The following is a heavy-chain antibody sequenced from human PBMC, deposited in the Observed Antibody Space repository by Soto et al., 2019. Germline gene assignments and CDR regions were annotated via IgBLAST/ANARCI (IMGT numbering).Heavy chain of an antibody. D-gene: IGHD2-15*01. V-gene: IGHV2-70*11. J-gene: IGHJ5*02. Sequence: PTLVNPTQTLTLPCTFSGFSLRTSGMCVSWIRQPPGKALGWLARIDWDDDKYYSTSLKTRLTISKDTSKNQVVLKMTNMDPVDTATYYCVRGGTYNWFDPWGQGTLVTVSS. CDR2: IDWDDDK. CDR3: VRGGTYNWFDP. CDR1: GFSLRTSGMC.